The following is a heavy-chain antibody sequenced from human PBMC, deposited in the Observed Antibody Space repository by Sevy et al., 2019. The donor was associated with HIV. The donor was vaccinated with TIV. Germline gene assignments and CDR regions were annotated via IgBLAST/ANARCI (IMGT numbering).Heavy chain of an antibody. CDR3: ARGFGAVGLRLGELSLPDY. CDR2: MNPNSGNT. V-gene: IGHV1-8*01. D-gene: IGHD3-16*02. CDR1: GYTFTSYD. J-gene: IGHJ4*02. Sequence: ASVKVSCKASGYTFTSYDINWVRQATGQGLEWMGWMNPNSGNTGYAQTFQGRVTMTRNTSISTAYMELSSLRSEDTAVYYCARGFGAVGLRLGELSLPDYWGQGTLVTVSS.